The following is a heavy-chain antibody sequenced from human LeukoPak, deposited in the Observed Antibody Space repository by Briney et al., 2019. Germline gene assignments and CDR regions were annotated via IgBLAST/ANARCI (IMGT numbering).Heavy chain of an antibody. CDR3: AKGTPGSSGWFDP. V-gene: IGHV3-30*02. CDR2: IRYDGSNK. CDR1: GFTFSSYG. D-gene: IGHD3-10*01. Sequence: GGSLRLSCAASGFTFSSYGMHWVRQAPGKWLEWVAFIRYDGSNKYYADSVKGRFTISRDNSKNTLYLQMNSLRAEDTAVYYCAKGTPGSSGWFDPWGQGTLVTVSS. J-gene: IGHJ5*02.